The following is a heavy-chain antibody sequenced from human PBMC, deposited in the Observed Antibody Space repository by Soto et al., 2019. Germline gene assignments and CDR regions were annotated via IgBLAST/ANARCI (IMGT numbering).Heavy chain of an antibody. J-gene: IGHJ4*02. V-gene: IGHV4-61*08. D-gene: IGHD1-26*01. Sequence: SETLSLTCTFSVVSVSSGGYYCSWIRQPPWKGLEWIGYIYYSGSTNYNPSLKSRVTISVDTSKNQFSLKLSSVTAADTAVYYCASSYQSHSRHETDFDYWGQGTLVTVS. CDR2: IYYSGST. CDR1: VVSVSSGGYY. CDR3: ASSYQSHSRHETDFDY.